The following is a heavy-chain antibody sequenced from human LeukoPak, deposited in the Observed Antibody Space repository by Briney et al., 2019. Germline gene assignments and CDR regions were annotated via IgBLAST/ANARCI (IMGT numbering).Heavy chain of an antibody. J-gene: IGHJ4*02. V-gene: IGHV3-21*01. D-gene: IGHD4-17*01. Sequence: GGSLSLSCVASGFTLSSYSINWVRQAPGKGLEWVSSISSSSSYIYYADSVKGRFTISRDNAKNSLYLQMNSLRAEDTAVYYCARGDYGDYGTANDYWGQGTLVTVSS. CDR3: ARGDYGDYGTANDY. CDR1: GFTLSSYS. CDR2: ISSSSSYI.